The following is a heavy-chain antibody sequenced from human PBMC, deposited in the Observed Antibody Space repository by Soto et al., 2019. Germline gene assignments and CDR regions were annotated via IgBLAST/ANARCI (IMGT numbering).Heavy chain of an antibody. CDR2: ISHSGRT. CDR3: ARDSDYCTDGSCYGNFDC. Sequence: SETLSLTCTVSGGSISSGTYYWAWVRQRPGEGLEWIGFISHSGRTYYNPSLKSRAAISVDTSENQFSLRLSSVTAADTAVYFCARDSDYCTDGSCYGNFDCWGQGTLVTVSS. J-gene: IGHJ4*01. V-gene: IGHV4-31*03. CDR1: GGSISSGTYY. D-gene: IGHD2-15*01.